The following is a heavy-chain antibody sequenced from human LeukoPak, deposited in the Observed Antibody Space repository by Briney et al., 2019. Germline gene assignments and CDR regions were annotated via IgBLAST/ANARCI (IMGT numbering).Heavy chain of an antibody. CDR3: ARVNPSSTSCYPFDY. Sequence: GGSLRLSCAASGFTFSSYSMNWVRQAPGKGLEWVSSISSSSSYLYYADSVKGRFTISRDNAKNSLYLQMNSLRAEDTAVYYCARVNPSSTSCYPFDYWGQGTLVTVSS. J-gene: IGHJ4*02. D-gene: IGHD2-2*01. CDR1: GFTFSSYS. V-gene: IGHV3-21*01. CDR2: ISSSSSYL.